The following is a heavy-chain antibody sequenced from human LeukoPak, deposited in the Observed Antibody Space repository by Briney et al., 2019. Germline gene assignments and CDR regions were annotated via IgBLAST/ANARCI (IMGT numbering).Heavy chain of an antibody. Sequence: SETLSLTCTVSGGSISGYYWSWIRQPPGKGLEWIGYIYYSGSTNYNPSLKSRVTISVDTSKNQFSLKLSSVTAADTAVYYCAVHYYDSSGFVVGDYWGQGTLVTVSS. CDR2: IYYSGST. CDR1: GGSISGYY. V-gene: IGHV4-59*01. CDR3: AVHYYDSSGFVVGDY. D-gene: IGHD3-22*01. J-gene: IGHJ4*02.